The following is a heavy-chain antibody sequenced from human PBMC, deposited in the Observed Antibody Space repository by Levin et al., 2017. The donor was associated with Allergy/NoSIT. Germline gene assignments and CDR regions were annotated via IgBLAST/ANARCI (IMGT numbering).Heavy chain of an antibody. D-gene: IGHD3-10*01. Sequence: SCAASGFTFSDYYMSWIRQAPGKGLEWVSYISSSSSYTNYADSVKGRFTISRDNAKNSLYLQMNSLRAEDTAVYYCARDRNDYRRGVDWFDPWGQGTLVTVSS. CDR2: ISSSSSYT. CDR1: GFTFSDYY. V-gene: IGHV3-11*05. J-gene: IGHJ5*02. CDR3: ARDRNDYRRGVDWFDP.